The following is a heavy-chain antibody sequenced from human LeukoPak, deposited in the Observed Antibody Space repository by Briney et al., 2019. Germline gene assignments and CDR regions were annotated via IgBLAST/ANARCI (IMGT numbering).Heavy chain of an antibody. V-gene: IGHV4-34*01. CDR2: INHSGST. J-gene: IGHJ4*02. Sequence: SETPSLTCAVYGGSFSGYYWSWIRQPPGKGLEWIGEINHSGSTNYNPSLKSRVTISVDTSKNQFSLKLSSVTAADTAVYYCARGAAMLPIDYWGQGTLVTVSS. CDR1: GGSFSGYY. D-gene: IGHD2-2*01. CDR3: ARGAAMLPIDY.